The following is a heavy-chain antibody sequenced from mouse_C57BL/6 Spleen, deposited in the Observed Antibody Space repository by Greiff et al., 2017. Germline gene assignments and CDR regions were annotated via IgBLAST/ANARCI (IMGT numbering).Heavy chain of an antibody. CDR2: ISYDGSN. V-gene: IGHV3-6*01. D-gene: IGHD1-1*01. J-gene: IGHJ4*01. CDR3: ARVTTPYYYAMDY. Sequence: EVKLQESGPGLVKPSQSLSLTCSVTGYSITSGYYWNWIRQFPGNKLEWMGYISYDGSNNYNPYLKNRISITRDTSKNQCFLKLNSVTTEDTATYYCARVTTPYYYAMDYWGQGTSVTVSS. CDR1: GYSITSGYY.